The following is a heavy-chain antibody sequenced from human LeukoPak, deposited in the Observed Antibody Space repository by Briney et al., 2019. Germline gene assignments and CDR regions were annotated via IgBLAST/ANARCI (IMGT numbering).Heavy chain of an antibody. CDR2: INPNSGGT. J-gene: IGHJ4*02. D-gene: IGHD3-9*01. Sequence: ASVKVSCKVSGYTLTELSMHWVRQAPGQGLEWTGWINPNSGGTNYAQKFQGRVTMTRDTSISTAYMELSRLRSDDTAVYYCARYDILTGYQNEFDYWGQGTLVTVSS. CDR1: GYTLTELS. CDR3: ARYDILTGYQNEFDY. V-gene: IGHV1-2*02.